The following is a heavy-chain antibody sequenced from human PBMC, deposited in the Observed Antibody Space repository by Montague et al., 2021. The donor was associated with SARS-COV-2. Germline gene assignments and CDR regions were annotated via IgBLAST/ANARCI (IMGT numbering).Heavy chain of an antibody. V-gene: IGHV4-4*07. Sequence: SETLSLTCTVSGGSISSYYWSWIRQPAGKGLEWIGRIYTSGSTNYNPSLKSRVTMSVDTSKNQFSLKLSSVTAADTAVYYCARGFDYYDFWSGYYPAYWYFDLWGRGTLVTVSS. D-gene: IGHD3-3*01. CDR1: GGSISSYY. CDR3: ARGFDYYDFWSGYYPAYWYFDL. CDR2: IYTSGST. J-gene: IGHJ2*01.